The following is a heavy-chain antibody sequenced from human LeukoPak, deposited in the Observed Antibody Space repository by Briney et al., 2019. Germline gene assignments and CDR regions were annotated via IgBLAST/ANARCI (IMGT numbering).Heavy chain of an antibody. V-gene: IGHV3-21*04. CDR2: ISTSNNYI. Sequence: GGSLRLSCVVSGFTFSSYNMNWVRQAPGKGLEWVSSISTSNNYIYYADSVTGRFTISRDNAKNTLYLQMNSLRAEDTAVYYCAGGRRVRGVGTEYWGQGTLVTVSS. CDR3: AGGRRVRGVGTEY. CDR1: GFTFSSYN. D-gene: IGHD3-10*01. J-gene: IGHJ4*02.